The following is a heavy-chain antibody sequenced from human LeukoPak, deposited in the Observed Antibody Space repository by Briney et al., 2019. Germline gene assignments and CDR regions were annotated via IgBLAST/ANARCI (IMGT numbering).Heavy chain of an antibody. D-gene: IGHD5-12*01. V-gene: IGHV4-30-4*01. J-gene: IGHJ4*02. Sequence: SQTLSLTCTVSGGSISSDDYYWSWIRQPPGKGLEWIGYIYYSGITYYNPSLKSRLTISTDTSKSQFSLKLSSVTAADTAVYYCARAVGYYFDYWGQGTLVTVSS. CDR3: ARAVGYYFDY. CDR2: IYYSGIT. CDR1: GGSISSDDYY.